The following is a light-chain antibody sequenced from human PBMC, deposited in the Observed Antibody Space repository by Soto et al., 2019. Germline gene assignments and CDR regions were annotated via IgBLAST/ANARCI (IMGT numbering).Light chain of an antibody. J-gene: IGKJ1*01. V-gene: IGKV3-20*01. CDR3: QYYDTSPAWT. Sequence: EIVMTQSPATLSVSLGGRATLSCRSSQSLTSSYLAWYQQKPGQAPRLLIYAASRRATGIPDRFSGSGSGTDFTLIISRLEPEDSAVYYCQYYDTSPAWTFGQGTKVDIK. CDR2: AAS. CDR1: QSLTSSY.